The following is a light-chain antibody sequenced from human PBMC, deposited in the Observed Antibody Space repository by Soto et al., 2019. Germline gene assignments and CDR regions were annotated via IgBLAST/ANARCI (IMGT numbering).Light chain of an antibody. J-gene: IGKJ1*01. CDR2: KAS. Sequence: DIQLTQSPSFLSASVGYRVTITCRASQTISSWLAWYQQKPGKAPKLLIYKASTLKSGVPSRFSGSGSGTEFTLTISSLQPDDFATYYCQHYNSYSEAFGQGTKVDIK. CDR3: QHYNSYSEA. V-gene: IGKV1-5*03. CDR1: QTISSW.